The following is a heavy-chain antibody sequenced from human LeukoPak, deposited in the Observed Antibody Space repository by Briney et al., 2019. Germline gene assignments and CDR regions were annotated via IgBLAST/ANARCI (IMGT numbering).Heavy chain of an antibody. CDR3: AKETRGIAATGTDY. CDR2: ISGGGGST. CDR1: GFTFNSYA. V-gene: IGHV3-23*01. Sequence: GGSLRLSCAASGFTFNSYAMSWVRQAPGKGLEWVSSISGGGGSTYYADSVKGRFTISRDNSKHTLYLQMNSPRAEDTAVYYCAKETRGIAATGTDYWGQGTLVTVSS. D-gene: IGHD6-13*01. J-gene: IGHJ4*02.